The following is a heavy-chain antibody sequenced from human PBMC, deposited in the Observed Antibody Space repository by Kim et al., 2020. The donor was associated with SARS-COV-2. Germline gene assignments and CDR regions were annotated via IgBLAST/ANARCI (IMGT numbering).Heavy chain of an antibody. D-gene: IGHD3-3*01. CDR3: ARASITIFGVVLHFDY. J-gene: IGHJ4*02. CDR2: IYYSGST. CDR1: GGSISSGGYY. Sequence: SETLSLTCTVSGGSISSGGYYWSWIRQHPGKGLEWIGYIYYSGSTYYNPSLKSRVTISVDTSKNQFSLKLSSVTAADTAVYYSARASITIFGVVLHFDYWGQGTLVTVSS. V-gene: IGHV4-31*03.